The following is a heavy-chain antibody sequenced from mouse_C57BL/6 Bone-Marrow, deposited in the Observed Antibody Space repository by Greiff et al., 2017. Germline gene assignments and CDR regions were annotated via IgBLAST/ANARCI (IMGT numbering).Heavy chain of an antibody. CDR2: IYPGDGGT. D-gene: IGHD3-1*01. CDR3: ARRHSSGYLSYFDY. V-gene: IGHV1-82*01. CDR1: GYAFSSSW. J-gene: IGHJ2*01. Sequence: QVQLQQSGPELVKPGASVKISCKASGYAFSSSWMNWVKQRPGKGLEWIGRIYPGDGGTNYNGKFKGKATLTADKSSSTAYMQLSSLTSEDSAVYFAARRHSSGYLSYFDYWGQGTTLTVSS.